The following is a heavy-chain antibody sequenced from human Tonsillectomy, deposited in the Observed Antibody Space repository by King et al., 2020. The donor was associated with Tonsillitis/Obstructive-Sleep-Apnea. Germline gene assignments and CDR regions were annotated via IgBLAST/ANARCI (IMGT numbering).Heavy chain of an antibody. CDR3: ANLRWGGVTGASSYYYYGIDV. Sequence: VQLVESGAEVKKPGASVKVSCKASGYTFTGYYMHWVRQAPGQGLEWMGWINPNSGGTNYAQKFQGRVTMTRDTSISTAYMELSRLRSDDTAVYYCANLRWGGVTGASSYYYYGIDVWGQGTTVTVSS. D-gene: IGHD2-2*01. CDR2: INPNSGGT. V-gene: IGHV1-2*02. CDR1: GYTFTGYY. J-gene: IGHJ6*02.